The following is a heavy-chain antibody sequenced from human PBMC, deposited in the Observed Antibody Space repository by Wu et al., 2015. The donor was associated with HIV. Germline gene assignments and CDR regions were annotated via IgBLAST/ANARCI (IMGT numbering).Heavy chain of an antibody. V-gene: IGHV1-2*02. Sequence: QVQLVQSGAEVKKPGASVKVSCKASGYTFTGYFLHWVRQAPGQGLEWMGWINADTGATRYAQKFQGRVTMTRDTSISTAYMELSRLRSDDTAVYYCAREGIASFDYWGQGTLVTVSS. CDR1: GYTFTGYF. CDR2: INADTGAT. J-gene: IGHJ4*02. CDR3: AREGIASFDY. D-gene: IGHD6-13*01.